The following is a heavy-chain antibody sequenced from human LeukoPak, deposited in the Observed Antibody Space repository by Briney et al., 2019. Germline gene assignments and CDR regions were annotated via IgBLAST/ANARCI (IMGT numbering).Heavy chain of an antibody. D-gene: IGHD3-10*01. CDR3: ATRPLWFGELNPFDY. V-gene: IGHV1-69*06. CDR1: GGTFNSYA. Sequence: SVKVSCKASGGTFNSYAISWVRQAPGQGLEWMGGIIPIFGTTNYARKFRGRVTLTADKSTRTAYMELSSLRSEDTAVYYCATRPLWFGELNPFDYWGQGTLVTVSS. CDR2: IIPIFGTT. J-gene: IGHJ4*02.